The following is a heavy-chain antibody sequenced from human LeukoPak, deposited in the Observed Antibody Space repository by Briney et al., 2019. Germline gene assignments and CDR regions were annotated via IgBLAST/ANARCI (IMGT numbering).Heavy chain of an antibody. Sequence: GESLKISCKGSGYSFTSYWIGWVRQMPGKGLEWMGIIYPGDSDTRYSPSFQGQVTISADKSISTAYLQWSSLKASDTAMYYCARTYYDFWSGYPRGYAFDIWGQGTMVTVSS. J-gene: IGHJ3*02. D-gene: IGHD3-3*01. CDR3: ARTYYDFWSGYPRGYAFDI. CDR2: IYPGDSDT. V-gene: IGHV5-51*01. CDR1: GYSFTSYW.